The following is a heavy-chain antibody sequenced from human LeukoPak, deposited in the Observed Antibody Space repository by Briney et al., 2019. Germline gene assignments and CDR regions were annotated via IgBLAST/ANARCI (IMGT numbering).Heavy chain of an antibody. D-gene: IGHD5-24*01. CDR3: TRVGYIDEGIDY. Sequence: AGGSLRLSCAASGFIFTNYFMSWVRQAPGKGLEWVASIKHDGSEKYYVDSVRGRFTISRDNAKNSLYLQMNSLRAEDTAIYYCTRVGYIDEGIDYWGQGTLVTVSS. CDR2: IKHDGSEK. CDR1: GFIFTNYF. J-gene: IGHJ4*02. V-gene: IGHV3-7*04.